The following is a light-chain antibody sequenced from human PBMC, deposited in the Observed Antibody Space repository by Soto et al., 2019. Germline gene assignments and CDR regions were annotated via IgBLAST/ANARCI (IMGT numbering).Light chain of an antibody. CDR3: QSYVSSLSGYG. V-gene: IGLV1-40*01. CDR1: SSNIGAGYE. CDR2: ENN. Sequence: QSVVTQPPSVSEAPGQRVTISCTGSSSNIGAGYEAHWYQQVPGTAPKLLIYENNNRPSGVPDRFSGSKSGTSASLAITGLQAEDEAEYSCQSYVSSLSGYGFGTGTKLTVL. J-gene: IGLJ1*01.